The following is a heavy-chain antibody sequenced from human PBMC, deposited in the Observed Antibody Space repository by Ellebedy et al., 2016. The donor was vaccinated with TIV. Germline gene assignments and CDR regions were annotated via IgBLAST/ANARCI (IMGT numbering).Heavy chain of an antibody. Sequence: GESLKISCAASGFTFSNYWMTWVRQAPGKGLEWVANINQDGSERHYVDSVKGRFAISRDNAKNSLYLQMNSLGDEDTAVYYCARDQWLRRAYYFDYWGQGTLVTVSS. CDR3: ARDQWLRRAYYFDY. V-gene: IGHV3-7*01. CDR1: GFTFSNYW. D-gene: IGHD2-8*01. CDR2: INQDGSER. J-gene: IGHJ4*02.